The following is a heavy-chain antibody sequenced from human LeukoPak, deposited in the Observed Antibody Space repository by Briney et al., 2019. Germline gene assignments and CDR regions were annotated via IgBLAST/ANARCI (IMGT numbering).Heavy chain of an antibody. CDR2: ISYDGSNK. Sequence: PGRSLRLSCAASGFTFSSYAMHWVRQAPGKGLEWVAVISYDGSNKYYADSVKGRFTISRDNSKNTPYLQMNSLRAEDTAVYYCARENRGSGYFDYWGQGTLVTVSS. D-gene: IGHD3-10*01. V-gene: IGHV3-30*04. CDR3: ARENRGSGYFDY. J-gene: IGHJ4*02. CDR1: GFTFSSYA.